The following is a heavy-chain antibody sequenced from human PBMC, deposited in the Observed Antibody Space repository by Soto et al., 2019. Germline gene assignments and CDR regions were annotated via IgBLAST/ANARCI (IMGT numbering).Heavy chain of an antibody. CDR2: IDPSDSYT. CDR1: ECSCASYC. J-gene: IGHJ6*02. Sequence: GESLRISWKGAECSCASYCISWVRQMHGKGLEWMGRIDPSDSYTNYSPSFQGHVTISADKSISTAYLQWSSLKASDTAMYYCARRGIAAAHYYYGMDVWGQGTTVTGSS. CDR3: ARRGIAAAHYYYGMDV. V-gene: IGHV5-10-1*01. D-gene: IGHD6-13*01.